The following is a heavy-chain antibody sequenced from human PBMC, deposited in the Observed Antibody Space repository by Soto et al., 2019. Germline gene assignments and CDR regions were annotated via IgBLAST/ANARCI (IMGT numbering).Heavy chain of an antibody. CDR1: GFTFSSYS. CDR2: ISSSSSYI. Sequence: ESGGGLVKPGGSLRLSCAASGFTFSSYSMNWVRQAPGKGLEWVSSISSSSSYIYYADSVKGRFTISRDNAKNSLYLQMNSLRAEDTAVYYCARVGEYCSSTSCYRDYYYYYYMDVWGKGTTVTVSS. J-gene: IGHJ6*03. D-gene: IGHD2-2*01. V-gene: IGHV3-21*01. CDR3: ARVGEYCSSTSCYRDYYYYYYMDV.